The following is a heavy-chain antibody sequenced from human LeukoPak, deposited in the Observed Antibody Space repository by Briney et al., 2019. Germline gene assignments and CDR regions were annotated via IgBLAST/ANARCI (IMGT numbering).Heavy chain of an antibody. Sequence: QPGGSLRLSCAASGFTVSSNYMSWVRQAPGKGLEWVSVIYSGGSTYYADSVKGRFTISRDNSKNTLYLQMSSLRAEDTAVYYCATEIYYYDSSGYYHYYFDYWGQGTLVTVSS. V-gene: IGHV3-53*01. J-gene: IGHJ4*02. CDR3: ATEIYYYDSSGYYHYYFDY. CDR2: IYSGGST. CDR1: GFTVSSNY. D-gene: IGHD3-22*01.